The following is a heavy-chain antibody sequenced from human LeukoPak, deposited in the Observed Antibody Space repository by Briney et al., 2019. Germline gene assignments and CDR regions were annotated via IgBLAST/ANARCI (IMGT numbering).Heavy chain of an antibody. D-gene: IGHD4-17*01. CDR3: AKREKGTTGRFFDY. CDR1: GSTFTNYA. CDR2: ISEGVGNT. J-gene: IGHJ4*02. Sequence: GGSLRLSCAASGSTFTNYAMTWVRQAPGKGLEWVSGISEGVGNTYYADSVKGRFTISRDHSKNTLYLQMNSLRAEDTALYCCAKREKGTTGRFFDYWGQGTLVTVSS. V-gene: IGHV3-23*01.